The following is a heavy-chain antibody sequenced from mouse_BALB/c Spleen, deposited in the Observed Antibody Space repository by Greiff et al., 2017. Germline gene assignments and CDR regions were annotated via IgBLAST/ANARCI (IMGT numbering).Heavy chain of an antibody. CDR2: IYPGDGDT. CDR3: ARGYYGNYVAMDY. J-gene: IGHJ4*01. V-gene: IGHV1-82*01. Sequence: VQLVESGPELVKPGASVKISCKASGYAFSSSWMNWVKQRPGQGLEWIGRIYPGDGDTNYNGKFKGKATLTADKSSSTAYMQLSSLTSVDSAVYFCARGYYGNYVAMDYWGQGTSVTVSS. D-gene: IGHD2-1*01. CDR1: GYAFSSSW.